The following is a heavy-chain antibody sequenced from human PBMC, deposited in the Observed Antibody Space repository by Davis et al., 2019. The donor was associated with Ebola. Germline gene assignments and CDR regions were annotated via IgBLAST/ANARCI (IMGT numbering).Heavy chain of an antibody. CDR2: IYHGGST. CDR3: ARVTVAGSWYFDY. J-gene: IGHJ4*02. D-gene: IGHD6-19*01. CDR1: GGSIRTTNW. Sequence: MPSETLSLTCAVSGGSIRTTNWWSWVRQPPGKGLEWIGDIYHGGSTNYSPSLKSRLTISIDKSNNRFSVKLTSVTAADTAVYYCARVTVAGSWYFDYWGQGTLVTVSS. V-gene: IGHV4-4*02.